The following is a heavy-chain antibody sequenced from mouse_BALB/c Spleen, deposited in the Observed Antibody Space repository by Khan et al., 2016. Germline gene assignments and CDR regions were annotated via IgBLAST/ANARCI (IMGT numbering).Heavy chain of an antibody. D-gene: IGHD1-1*01. V-gene: IGHV1S41*01. J-gene: IGHJ2*01. CDR2: IAPGSGST. Sequence: DLVKPGASVKLSCKVSGYTFTSYWLNWIKQRPGQGLEWIGRIAPGSGSTYYNEMFKGKATLTVDTSSSTAYIQLSSLSSEDSAVYFCARYYGSSYYFDYWGQGTTLTVSS. CDR3: ARYYGSSYYFDY. CDR1: GYTFTSYW.